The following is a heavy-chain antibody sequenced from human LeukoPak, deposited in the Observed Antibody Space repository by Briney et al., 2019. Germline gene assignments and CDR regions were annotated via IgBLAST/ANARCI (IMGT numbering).Heavy chain of an antibody. V-gene: IGHV4-38-2*02. Sequence: SETLSLTCSVSGYSITSTSFWAWIRQTPGKGLEWIGSINHLGSAYYNPSLKSRVTISVDTSKNQFSLKLSSVTAADTAVYYCARGRGRGSGIIGYWGQGTLVTVSS. CDR3: ARGRGRGSGIIGY. CDR1: GYSITSTSF. CDR2: INHLGSA. J-gene: IGHJ4*02. D-gene: IGHD3-10*01.